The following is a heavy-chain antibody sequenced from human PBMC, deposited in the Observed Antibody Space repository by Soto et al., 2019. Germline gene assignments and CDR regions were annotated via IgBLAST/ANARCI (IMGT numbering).Heavy chain of an antibody. D-gene: IGHD3-3*01. CDR1: GYTFTSYG. CDR2: ISAYNGNT. Sequence: ASVKVSCKASGYTFTSYGISWVRQAPGQGLEWMGWISAYNGNTNYAQKLQGRVTMTTDTSTSTAYMELRSLRSDDTAVYYCAREPLYDFWSGYPNYYYYYGMDVWGQGTTVTVSS. CDR3: AREPLYDFWSGYPNYYYYYGMDV. J-gene: IGHJ6*02. V-gene: IGHV1-18*01.